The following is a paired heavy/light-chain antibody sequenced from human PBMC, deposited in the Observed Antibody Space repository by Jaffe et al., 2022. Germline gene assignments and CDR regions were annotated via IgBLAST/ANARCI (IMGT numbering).Light chain of an antibody. CDR1: QSVSSSY. Sequence: DIVLTQSPGTLSLSPGERATLSCRASQSVSSSYLAWYQQKPGQAPRLLIYGASSRATGIPDRFSGSGSGTDFTLTISRLEPEDFAVYYCQQYGSSPMYTFGQGTKLEIK. CDR3: QQYGSSPMYT. V-gene: IGKV3-20*01. CDR2: GAS. J-gene: IGKJ2*01.
Heavy chain of an antibody. D-gene: IGHD4-17*01. V-gene: IGHV1-69*05. CDR2: IIPIFGTP. CDR3: ARGRAIGDPTIFDY. Sequence: QVQLVQSGAEVKKPGSSVKVSCKASGGTFSSYAISWVRQAPGQGLEWMGGIIPIFGTPKYAQKFQGRVTITTDESTITAYMEMSSLRSEDTAVYYCARGRAIGDPTIFDYWGQGTLVTVSS. J-gene: IGHJ4*02. CDR1: GGTFSSYA.